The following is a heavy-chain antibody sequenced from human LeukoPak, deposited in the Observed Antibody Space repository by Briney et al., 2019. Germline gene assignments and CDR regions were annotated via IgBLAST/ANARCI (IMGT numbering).Heavy chain of an antibody. V-gene: IGHV4-59*01. Sequence: SSETLSLTCTVSGGSMTSYYWSWIRQPPGKGLEWIGYVYYSGSTNYSPSLESRVTISVATSKNQFSLKLNSVTAADTAVYFCARGPGLNWFDPWGQGTLVTVSS. CDR3: ARGPGLNWFDP. CDR2: VYYSGST. J-gene: IGHJ5*02. CDR1: GGSMTSYY.